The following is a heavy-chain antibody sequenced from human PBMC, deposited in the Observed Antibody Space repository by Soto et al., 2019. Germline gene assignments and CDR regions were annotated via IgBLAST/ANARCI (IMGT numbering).Heavy chain of an antibody. V-gene: IGHV3-15*07. J-gene: IGHJ6*02. CDR3: NSYEEDPAMVPYYCYYGMDV. CDR1: GFTFSNAW. Sequence: GGCLRLSCAASGFTFSNAWMNWVRQAPGKGLEWVGRIKSKTDGGTIDYAAPVKGRFTISRDDSKNTMYLQMNSLKTEDTDVYYCNSYEEDPAMVPYYCYYGMDVWGQGTTVTVSS. CDR2: IKSKTDGGTI. D-gene: IGHD5-18*01.